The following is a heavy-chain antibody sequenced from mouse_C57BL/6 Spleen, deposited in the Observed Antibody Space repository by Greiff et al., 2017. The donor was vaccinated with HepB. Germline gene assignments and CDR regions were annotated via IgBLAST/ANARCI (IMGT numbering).Heavy chain of an antibody. CDR2: IHPNSGST. V-gene: IGHV1-64*01. CDR1: GYTFTSYW. J-gene: IGHJ4*01. D-gene: IGHD1-1*01. CDR3: ARDTTVVPYYYAMDY. Sequence: QVQLQQSGAELVKPGASVKLSCKASGYTFTSYWMHWVKQRPGQGLEWIGMIHPNSGSTNYNEKFKSKATLTVDKSSSTAYMQLSSLTSEDSAVYYCARDTTVVPYYYAMDYWGQGTSVTVSS.